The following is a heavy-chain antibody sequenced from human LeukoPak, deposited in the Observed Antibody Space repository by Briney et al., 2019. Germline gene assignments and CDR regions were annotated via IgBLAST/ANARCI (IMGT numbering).Heavy chain of an antibody. CDR3: AREGCSSTSCYYNWFDP. D-gene: IGHD2-2*01. V-gene: IGHV3-74*01. CDR2: INTDGSST. CDR1: GFTVSSNY. Sequence: PGGSLRLSCAASGFTVSSNYMSWVRQAPGKGLVWVSRINTDGSSTSYADSVKGRFTISRDNAKNTLYLQMNSLRAEDTAVYYCAREGCSSTSCYYNWFDPWGQGTLVTVSS. J-gene: IGHJ5*02.